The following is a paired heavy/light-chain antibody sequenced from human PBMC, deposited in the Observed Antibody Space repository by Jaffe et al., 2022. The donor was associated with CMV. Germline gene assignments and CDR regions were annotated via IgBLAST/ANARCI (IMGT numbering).Light chain of an antibody. V-gene: IGLV2-14*03. CDR1: SSDVGAYNY. Sequence: QSALTQPASVSGSPGQSITISCTGTSSDVGAYNYVSWFQQHPGKVPKLLIYDVSSRPSGVSDRFSGSKSDNTASLTISGLQAEDEADYYCTSYTSDTTLVFGGGTKVTVL. CDR3: TSYTSDTTLV. CDR2: DVS. J-gene: IGLJ2*01.
Heavy chain of an antibody. CDR2: IRSRTNTYTT. CDR1: GFTFSGSD. CDR3: CRHYGGPQSPGAD. D-gene: IGHD4-4*01. V-gene: IGHV3-73*02. J-gene: IGHJ4*02. Sequence: VQLVESGGGLVQPGGSLTLSCAASGFTFSGSDIHWVRQASGKGLEWVGRIRSRTNTYTTTYAASVRGRFTISRDDSKTTAYLQMNSLQSEDTAMYYCCRHYGGPQSPGADWGQGTPVTVSS.